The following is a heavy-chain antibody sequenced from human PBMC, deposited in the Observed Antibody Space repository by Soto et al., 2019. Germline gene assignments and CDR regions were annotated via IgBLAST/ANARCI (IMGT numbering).Heavy chain of an antibody. CDR2: VYPGDSDT. V-gene: IGHV5-51*01. CDR1: GYNFITYW. J-gene: IGHJ6*02. Sequence: PGESLKISCKASGYNFITYWIAWVRQTPGKGLEWMGIVYPGDSDTTYSPSFQGQVTISADKSINTAYLQWSSLKASDTAMYYCLTSYYFRSGSGPYYSGLDVWGQGTKVTVSS. D-gene: IGHD3-10*01. CDR3: LTSYYFRSGSGPYYSGLDV.